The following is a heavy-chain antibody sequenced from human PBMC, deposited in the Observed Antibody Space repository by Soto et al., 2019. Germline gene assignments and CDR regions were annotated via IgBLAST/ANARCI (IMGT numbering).Heavy chain of an antibody. CDR3: ARGFEGVLEHGNTSSWDLLIGMEV. J-gene: IGHJ6*01. CDR2: MNHNRGVT. D-gene: IGHD3-3*01. Sequence: ASVNVSFKASGYTWTVYCIHVFLHSPAQWLEVMGLMNHNRGVTNYAKKFQGRVTMTRDTSISTAYTDLSRLRSDDTAVYYCARGFEGVLEHGNTSSWDLLIGMEVWGEGHTVIVSS. V-gene: IGHV1-2*02. CDR1: GYTWTVYC.